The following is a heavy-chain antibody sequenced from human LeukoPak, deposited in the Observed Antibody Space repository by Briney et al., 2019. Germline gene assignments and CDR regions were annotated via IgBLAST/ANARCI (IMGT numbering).Heavy chain of an antibody. CDR3: ARTAWGYSYGYDAFDI. D-gene: IGHD5-18*01. J-gene: IGHJ3*02. V-gene: IGHV5-51*01. Sequence: GESLKISCKGSGYSFTSYWIGWVRQMPGKGLEWMGIIYPGDSDTRYSPSFQGQVTISADKSISTAYLQWSSLKASDTAMYYCARTAWGYSYGYDAFDIWGQGTMVTVSS. CDR1: GYSFTSYW. CDR2: IYPGDSDT.